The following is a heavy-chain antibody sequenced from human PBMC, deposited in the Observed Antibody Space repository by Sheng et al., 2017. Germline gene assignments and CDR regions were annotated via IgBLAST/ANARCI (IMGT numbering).Heavy chain of an antibody. CDR2: ISSSGSTI. J-gene: IGHJ4*02. CDR3: ARTCYNYVCH. D-gene: IGHD3-16*01. CDR1: GFTFSSYE. Sequence: EVQLVESGGGLVQPGGSLRLSCAASGFTFSSYEMNWVRQAPGKGLEWVSYISSSGSTIYYADSVKGRFTISRDNAKNSLYLQMNSLRAEDTAVYYCARTCYNYVCHWGQGTLVTVSS. V-gene: IGHV3-48*03.